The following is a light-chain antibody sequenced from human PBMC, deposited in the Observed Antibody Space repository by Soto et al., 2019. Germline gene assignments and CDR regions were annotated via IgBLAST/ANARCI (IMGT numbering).Light chain of an antibody. V-gene: IGLV2-14*03. CDR2: DVS. CDR3: SSYTGVTFYV. J-gene: IGLJ1*01. Sequence: QSVLTQPASVSGSPGQSISISCTGTRSDVGGYKHVSWYQQHPGKVPRLIIFDVSSRPSGVSHRFSGSKSGDTASLTISGLQAEDEADYYCSSYTGVTFYVFGTGTKVPVL. CDR1: RSDVGGYKH.